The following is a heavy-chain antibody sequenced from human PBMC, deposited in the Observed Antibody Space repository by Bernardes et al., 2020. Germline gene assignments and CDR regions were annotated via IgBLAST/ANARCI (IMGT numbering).Heavy chain of an antibody. J-gene: IGHJ6*02. CDR2: IYSGGRT. Sequence: GGSLRLSCAASGFTVSSNYMSWVRQAPGKGLEWVSVIYSGGRTYYADSVKGRFTISRDNSKNTLYLQMNSLRAEDTAVYYCASLCGGDCYSDYYYYGMDVWGQGTTVTGSS. D-gene: IGHD2-21*01. V-gene: IGHV3-53*01. CDR1: GFTVSSNY. CDR3: ASLCGGDCYSDYYYYGMDV.